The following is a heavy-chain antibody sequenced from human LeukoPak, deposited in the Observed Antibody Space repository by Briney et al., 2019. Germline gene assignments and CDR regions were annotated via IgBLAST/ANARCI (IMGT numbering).Heavy chain of an antibody. V-gene: IGHV4-59*08. Sequence: SETLSLTCTVSGGSFGSYFWSWIRQSPGTGLEWIGYIYYNGNTNCNPSLKSRVTISLDTSKNQFSLKVSSVTAADTAVYYCARTNAFDIWGQGTMVTVSS. CDR3: ARTNAFDI. J-gene: IGHJ3*02. CDR2: IYYNGNT. CDR1: GGSFGSYF.